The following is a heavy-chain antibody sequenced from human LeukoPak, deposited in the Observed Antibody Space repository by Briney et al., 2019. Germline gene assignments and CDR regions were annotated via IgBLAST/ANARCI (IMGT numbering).Heavy chain of an antibody. Sequence: GSLRLSCAASGFTFSSYAMHWVRQAPGKGLEWVAVISYDGSIKYYADSVKGRFTISRDNSKNTLYLQMNSLRAEDTAVYYCARDLVGSLIDYWGQGTLVTVSS. D-gene: IGHD2-15*01. CDR3: ARDLVGSLIDY. V-gene: IGHV3-30*01. CDR2: ISYDGSIK. CDR1: GFTFSSYA. J-gene: IGHJ4*02.